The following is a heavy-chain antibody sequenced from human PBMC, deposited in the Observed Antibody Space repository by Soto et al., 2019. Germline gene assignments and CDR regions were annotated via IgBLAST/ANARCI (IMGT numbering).Heavy chain of an antibody. CDR1: GGSISSTNW. D-gene: IGHD3-9*01. Sequence: PSETLSLTCAVSGGSISSTNWWSCVRQPPGKGLEWIGEIYHSGSTNYNPSLKSRVTISVDKSKNQFSLKLSSVTAADTAVYYCARGRYYDILTGYTTGPYGMDVWGQGTTVTVSS. V-gene: IGHV4-4*02. CDR2: IYHSGST. J-gene: IGHJ6*02. CDR3: ARGRYYDILTGYTTGPYGMDV.